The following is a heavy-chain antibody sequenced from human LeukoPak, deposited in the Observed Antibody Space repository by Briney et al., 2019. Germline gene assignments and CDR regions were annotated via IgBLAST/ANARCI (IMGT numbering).Heavy chain of an antibody. J-gene: IGHJ4*02. CDR1: GYTLTELS. CDR2: FDPEDGET. D-gene: IGHD6-19*01. CDR3: ATGIAVAGTPVTLDC. V-gene: IGHV1-24*01. Sequence: ASVKVSCKVSGYTLTELSMHWVRQAPGKGLEWMGGFDPEDGETIYAQKFQGRVTMTEDTSTDTAYMELSSLRSEDTAVYYCATGIAVAGTPVTLDCWGQGTLVTVSS.